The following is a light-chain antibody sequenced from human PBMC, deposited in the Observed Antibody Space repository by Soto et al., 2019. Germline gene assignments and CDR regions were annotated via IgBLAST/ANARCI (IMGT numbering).Light chain of an antibody. V-gene: IGKV3-20*01. CDR3: QQYGGSPRT. CDR2: GAS. CDR1: QSVTGSY. Sequence: EIVLTQSPGTLSLSPGERAILSCRASQSVTGSYLAWYQQKPGQAPRLLIYGASSRATGIPDRFSGSESGTDFTLTIARLEPEDFAVYYCQQYGGSPRTFGQGTKV. J-gene: IGKJ1*01.